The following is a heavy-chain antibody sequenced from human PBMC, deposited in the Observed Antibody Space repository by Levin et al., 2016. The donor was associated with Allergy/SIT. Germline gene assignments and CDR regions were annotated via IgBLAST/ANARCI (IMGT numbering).Heavy chain of an antibody. CDR2: IYPGDSDT. V-gene: IGHV5-51*01. CDR3: ARVYYYDSSGLYYFDY. Sequence: VRQMPGKGLEWMGIIYPGDSDTRYSPSFQGQVTISADKSISTAYLQWSSLKASDTAMYYCARVYYYDSSGLYYFDYWGQGTLVTVSS. J-gene: IGHJ4*02. D-gene: IGHD3-22*01.